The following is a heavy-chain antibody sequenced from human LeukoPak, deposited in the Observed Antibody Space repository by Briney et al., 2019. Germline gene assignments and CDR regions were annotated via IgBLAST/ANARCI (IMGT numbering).Heavy chain of an antibody. J-gene: IGHJ3*02. Sequence: ASVKVSCKASGYTFTGYYMHWVRQAPGQGLEWMGWINPNGGGTNYAQKFQGRVTMTRDTSISTAYMELSRLRSDDTAVYYCARDKYDFWSRPLHHDAFDIWGQGTMVTVSS. CDR2: INPNGGGT. V-gene: IGHV1-2*02. CDR3: ARDKYDFWSRPLHHDAFDI. D-gene: IGHD3-3*01. CDR1: GYTFTGYY.